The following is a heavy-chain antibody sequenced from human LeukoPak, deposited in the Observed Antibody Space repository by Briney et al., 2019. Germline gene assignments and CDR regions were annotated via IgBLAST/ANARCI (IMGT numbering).Heavy chain of an antibody. J-gene: IGHJ5*02. V-gene: IGHV4-30-4*01. CDR3: ARVRSIPPWWFDP. CDR1: GGSISSGDYY. CDR2: IYYSGST. D-gene: IGHD2-2*02. Sequence: TPSETLSLTCTVSGGSISSGDYYWSWIRQPPGKGLEWIGYIYYSGSTYYNPSLKSRVTISVDTSKNQFSLKLSSVTAADTAVYYCARVRSIPPWWFDPWGQGTLVTVSS.